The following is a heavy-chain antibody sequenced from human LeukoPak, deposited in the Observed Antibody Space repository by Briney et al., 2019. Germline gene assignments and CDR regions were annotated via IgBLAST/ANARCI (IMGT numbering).Heavy chain of an antibody. D-gene: IGHD6-6*01. CDR3: AREAYSSSSAWFDP. CDR1: GYTFTSYG. Sequence: ASVKVSCKASGYTFTSYGISWVRQAPGQGLEWMGWISAYNGNTNYAQKLQGRVTMTTDTSTSTAYMELRSLRSDDTAVYYCAREAYSSSSAWFDPWGQGTLVTVSS. V-gene: IGHV1-18*01. CDR2: ISAYNGNT. J-gene: IGHJ5*02.